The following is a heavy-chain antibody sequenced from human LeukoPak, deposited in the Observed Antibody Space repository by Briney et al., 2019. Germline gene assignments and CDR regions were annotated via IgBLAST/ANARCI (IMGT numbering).Heavy chain of an antibody. J-gene: IGHJ4*02. CDR3: ARRYCSAGSCLDY. CDR2: IYPGDSDI. CDR1: GYSFTTYW. V-gene: IGHV5-51*01. D-gene: IGHD2-15*01. Sequence: GESLKISCKGSGYSFTTYWIGWVRQMPGKGLEWMGIIYPGDSDIRYSPSFQGQVTFSADKSISTAYLQWSSLKASDTAMYYCARRYCSAGSCLDYWGQGTLVTVSS.